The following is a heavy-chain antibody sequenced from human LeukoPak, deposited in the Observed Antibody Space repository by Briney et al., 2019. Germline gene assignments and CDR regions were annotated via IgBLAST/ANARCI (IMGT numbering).Heavy chain of an antibody. CDR2: IISDGSST. CDR3: ARDSWSSGWYTHDGMDV. CDR1: GFTFSSYW. Sequence: GGSLRLSCAASGFTFSSYWMHWVRQAPGKGLVWVSRIISDGSSTSYADSVKGRFTISRDNAKNTLYLRMNSLRAEDTAVYYCARDSWSSGWYTHDGMDVWGQGTTVTVSS. V-gene: IGHV3-74*01. J-gene: IGHJ6*02. D-gene: IGHD6-19*01.